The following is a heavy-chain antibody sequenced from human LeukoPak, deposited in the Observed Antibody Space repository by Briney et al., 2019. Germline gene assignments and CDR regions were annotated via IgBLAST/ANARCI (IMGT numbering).Heavy chain of an antibody. J-gene: IGHJ4*02. V-gene: IGHV3-74*01. CDR3: ARWGDGKKLDY. CDR2: INSDGSST. D-gene: IGHD3-16*01. Sequence: GGSLRLSCAASGFTFSSYWMHWVHQAPGKGLVWVSRINSDGSSTSYADSVKGRFTISRDNSKDMLYLQMNSLTVEDTAVYYCARWGDGKKLDYWGQGTLVTVSS. CDR1: GFTFSSYW.